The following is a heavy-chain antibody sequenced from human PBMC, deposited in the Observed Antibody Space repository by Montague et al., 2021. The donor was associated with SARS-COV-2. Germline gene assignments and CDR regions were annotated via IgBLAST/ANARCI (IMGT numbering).Heavy chain of an antibody. Sequence: SETLSLTCTVSGGSISSYYWSWIRQPPGKGLEWIGYIYYSGSTNYNPSLKSRVTISVNTSKNQFSLTLSSVTAADTAVYFCVRVKREYCYGLGVSAHFGYWGQGTLVTVSS. V-gene: IGHV4-59*01. CDR1: GGSISSYY. CDR3: VRVKREYCYGLGVSAHFGY. D-gene: IGHD3-10*01. CDR2: IYYSGST. J-gene: IGHJ4*02.